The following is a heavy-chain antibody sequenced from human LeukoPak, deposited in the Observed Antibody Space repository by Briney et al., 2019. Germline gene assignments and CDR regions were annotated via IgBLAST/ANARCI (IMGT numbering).Heavy chain of an antibody. J-gene: IGHJ5*02. Sequence: GGSLRLSCVGSGFTLRNYDMHWVRQATGKGLEWVSSIGTDGDTYYSGSVKGRFTISRESAKNSVYLQMNSLRAGDTAVYYCARGGKGRGLDPWGQGTLVTVSS. V-gene: IGHV3-13*01. CDR2: IGTDGDT. CDR1: GFTLRNYD. CDR3: ARGGKGRGLDP. D-gene: IGHD6-25*01.